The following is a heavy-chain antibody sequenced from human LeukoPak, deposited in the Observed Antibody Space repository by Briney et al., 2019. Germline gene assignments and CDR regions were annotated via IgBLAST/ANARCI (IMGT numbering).Heavy chain of an antibody. Sequence: GGSLRLSCAASGFTFSSYWMSWVRKAPGKGLEWVASIKQDGSEKYFVDSVKGRFTIFRDNTENSLYLQMNSLRAEDTAIYYCARQSITAYSLNFNYWGQGILVTVSS. J-gene: IGHJ4*02. V-gene: IGHV3-7*01. CDR3: ARQSITAYSLNFNY. D-gene: IGHD6-6*01. CDR2: IKQDGSEK. CDR1: GFTFSSYW.